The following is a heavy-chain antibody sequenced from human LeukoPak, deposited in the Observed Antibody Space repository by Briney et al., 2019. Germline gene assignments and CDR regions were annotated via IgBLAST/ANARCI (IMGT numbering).Heavy chain of an antibody. Sequence: GGSQRLSCAASGFTFSSYSMNWVRQAPGKGLEWVSSISSSSSYIYYADSVKGRFTISRDNAKNSLYLQMNSLRAEDTAVYYCASVRYSGYDSEYWGQGTLVTVSS. J-gene: IGHJ4*02. CDR1: GFTFSSYS. D-gene: IGHD5-12*01. CDR3: ASVRYSGYDSEY. V-gene: IGHV3-21*01. CDR2: ISSSSSYI.